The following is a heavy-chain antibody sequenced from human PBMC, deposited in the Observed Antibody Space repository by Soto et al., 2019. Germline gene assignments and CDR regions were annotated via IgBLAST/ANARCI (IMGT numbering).Heavy chain of an antibody. J-gene: IGHJ4*02. Sequence: PSETLSLTSVFSGGSISSTNWWTWVRQPPGNGLEWIGEIHPSGTTNYNPSVNSRVTIALDKAKNQFSLNLTSVTAADTGVYYCARYVAGSRALDYWGQGTQVTVSS. CDR3: ARYVAGSRALDY. V-gene: IGHV4-4*02. D-gene: IGHD2-15*01. CDR1: GGSISSTNW. CDR2: IHPSGTT.